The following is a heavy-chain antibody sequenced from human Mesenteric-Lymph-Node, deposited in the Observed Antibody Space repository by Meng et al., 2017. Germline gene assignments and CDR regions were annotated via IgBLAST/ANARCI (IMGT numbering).Heavy chain of an antibody. Sequence: QVQLQAAGPGLVKPSQTLSLTCTVSGGSISSGEYFWSWIRQPPGKGLEWIGYMDYRGSTFYNPSLKSRVTISVDTSKNQFSLKLSSVTAADAAVYFCARGELLWDYWGQGTLVTVSS. D-gene: IGHD2-2*01. CDR1: GGSISSGEYF. CDR3: ARGELLWDY. CDR2: MDYRGST. V-gene: IGHV4-30-4*01. J-gene: IGHJ4*02.